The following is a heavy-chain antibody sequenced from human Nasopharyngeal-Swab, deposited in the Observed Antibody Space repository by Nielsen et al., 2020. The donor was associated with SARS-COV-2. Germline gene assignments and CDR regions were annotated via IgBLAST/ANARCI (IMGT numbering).Heavy chain of an antibody. V-gene: IGHV1-18*01. D-gene: IGHD2-2*01. CDR1: GYTFTSYG. CDR3: ARDISDIVVVPAAWDY. J-gene: IGHJ4*02. CDR2: ISAYNGNT. Sequence: ASVKVSCKASGYTFTSYGISWVRQAPGQGLEWMGWISAYNGNTNYAQKLQGRVTMTTDTSTSTAYMELRSLRSDETAVYYCARDISDIVVVPAAWDYWGQGTLVTVSS.